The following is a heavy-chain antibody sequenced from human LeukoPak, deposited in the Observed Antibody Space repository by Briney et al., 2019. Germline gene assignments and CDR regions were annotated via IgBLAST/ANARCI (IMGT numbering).Heavy chain of an antibody. CDR2: IYYSGST. J-gene: IGHJ5*02. D-gene: IGHD6-13*01. V-gene: IGHV4-59*01. CDR3: ARTIAAAGPRGWFDP. CDR1: GGSISSYY. Sequence: SETLSLTCTVSGGSISSYYWSWIRQPPGKGLEWIGYIYYSGSTNYNPSLKSRVTISVDTSKNQFSLKLSSVTAADTAVYYCARTIAAAGPRGWFDPWGQGTLVTVSS.